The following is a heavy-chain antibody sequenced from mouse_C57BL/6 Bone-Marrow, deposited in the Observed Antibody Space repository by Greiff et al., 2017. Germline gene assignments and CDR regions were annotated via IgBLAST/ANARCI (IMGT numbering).Heavy chain of an antibody. CDR1: GYTFTSYW. V-gene: IGHV1-69*01. D-gene: IGHD1-1*01. Sequence: QVQLQQPGAELVMPGASVKLSCKASGYTFTSYWMHWVKQRPGQGLAWIGEIDPSDSYTNYNQKFKGKSTLTVDKSSSTAYMQLSSLTSEDAAVDYCAREIYAYGSSPRWFAYWGQGTLVTVSA. J-gene: IGHJ3*01. CDR3: AREIYAYGSSPRWFAY. CDR2: IDPSDSYT.